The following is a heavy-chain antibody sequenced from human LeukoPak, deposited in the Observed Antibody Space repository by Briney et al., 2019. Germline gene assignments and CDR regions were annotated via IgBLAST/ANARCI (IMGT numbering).Heavy chain of an antibody. CDR2: IGGSGEST. J-gene: IGHJ3*01. Sequence: GGSLRLSCAASGFTFSTHAMNWVRQAPGKGLEWVSNIGGSGESTYYADSVKGRFTISRDNSKNTVFLQMNSLSRDDTAVYYCARRGGSNGWGAFDVWGQGTTITVSS. D-gene: IGHD2-8*01. CDR3: ARRGGSNGWGAFDV. V-gene: IGHV3-23*01. CDR1: GFTFSTHA.